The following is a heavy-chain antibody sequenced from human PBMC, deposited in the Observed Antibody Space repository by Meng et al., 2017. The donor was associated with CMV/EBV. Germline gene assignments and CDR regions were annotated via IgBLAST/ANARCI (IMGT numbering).Heavy chain of an antibody. D-gene: IGHD1-26*01. V-gene: IGHV3-33*06. J-gene: IGHJ6*02. CDR2: IWYDGSNK. CDR3: AKDIRAIVGATPGEGMDV. CDR1: GFTFSSYG. Sequence: GGSLRLSCAASGFTFSSYGMHWVRQAPGKGLEWVAVIWYDGSNKYYADSVKGRFTISRDNSKNTLYLQMNSLRAEDTAVYYWAKDIRAIVGATPGEGMDVWGQGTTVTVSS.